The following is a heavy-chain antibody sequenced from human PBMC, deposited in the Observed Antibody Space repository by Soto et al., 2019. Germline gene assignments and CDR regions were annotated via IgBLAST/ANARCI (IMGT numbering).Heavy chain of an antibody. V-gene: IGHV4-31*03. CDR1: GGSISSGAYY. D-gene: IGHD3-10*01. CDR3: ARYGSGSYYPTTFDY. Sequence: QVQLQESGPGLVKPSQTLSLTCTVSGGSISSGAYYWSWIRQHPGKGLECIGYIYYSGSTYYNPSLKSRVTISVDTSENQFSLNLSSVTAADTAVYYCARYGSGSYYPTTFDYWGQGTLVTVSS. CDR2: IYYSGST. J-gene: IGHJ4*02.